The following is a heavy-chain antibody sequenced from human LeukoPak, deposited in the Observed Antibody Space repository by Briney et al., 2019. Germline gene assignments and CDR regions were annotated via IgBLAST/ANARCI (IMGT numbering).Heavy chain of an antibody. CDR1: GGSISSHY. CDR2: IYTSGST. D-gene: IGHD3-10*01. CDR3: ARARYYYNSRSYGAPYYFDY. J-gene: IGHJ4*02. V-gene: IGHV4-4*08. Sequence: SETLSLTCTVSGGSISSHYWSWIRQPPGKGLEWIGRIYTSGSTNYNPSLKSRVTVSVDTSKNQFSLKLSSVTAADTAVYYCARARYYYNSRSYGAPYYFDYWGQGTLVTVSS.